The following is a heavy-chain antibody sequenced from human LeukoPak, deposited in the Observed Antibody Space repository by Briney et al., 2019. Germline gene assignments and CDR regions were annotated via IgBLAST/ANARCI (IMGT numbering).Heavy chain of an antibody. CDR2: MNPNSGNT. J-gene: IGHJ5*02. CDR1: GYTFTSYD. Sequence: VASVTVSCKASGYTFTSYDINWVRQATGQGLEWMGWMNPNSGNTGYAQKFQGRVTMTRNTSISTAYMELSSLRSEDTAVYYCARGRVRPNWCDPWGQGTLVTVSS. CDR3: ARGRVRPNWCDP. V-gene: IGHV1-8*01.